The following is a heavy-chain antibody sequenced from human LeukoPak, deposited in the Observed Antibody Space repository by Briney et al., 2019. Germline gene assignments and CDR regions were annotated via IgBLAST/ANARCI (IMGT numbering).Heavy chain of an antibody. V-gene: IGHV3-23*01. D-gene: IGHD6-19*01. Sequence: GGSLRLSCAASGFSFDDYGMSWVRQAPGKGLEWVSGISGSGGNTYYTDSVRGRLTISRDNSKNTLYLQMNSLRAEDTAVYYCAKEGQWLVRFDAFDIWGQGTMVTVSS. CDR2: ISGSGGNT. CDR1: GFSFDDYG. J-gene: IGHJ3*02. CDR3: AKEGQWLVRFDAFDI.